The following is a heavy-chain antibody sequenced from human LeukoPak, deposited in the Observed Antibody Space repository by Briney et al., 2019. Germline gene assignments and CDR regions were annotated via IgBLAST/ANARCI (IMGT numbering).Heavy chain of an antibody. CDR3: AKDRRDVLRYFDWYPPIDY. V-gene: IGHV3-23*01. D-gene: IGHD3-9*01. CDR2: ISGSGGST. CDR1: GFTFSSYA. J-gene: IGHJ4*02. Sequence: GGSLRLSCAASGFTFSSYAMSWVRQAPGKGLEWVSAISGSGGSTYYADSVKGRFTISRDNSKNTLYLQMNSLRAEDTAVYYCAKDRRDVLRYFDWYPPIDYWGQGTLVIVSS.